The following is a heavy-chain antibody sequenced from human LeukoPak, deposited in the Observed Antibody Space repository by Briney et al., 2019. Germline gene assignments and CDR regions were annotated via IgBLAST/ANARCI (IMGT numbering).Heavy chain of an antibody. J-gene: IGHJ4*02. CDR1: GGSISSYY. V-gene: IGHV4-59*08. D-gene: IGHD3-22*01. CDR3: ARQFGPNYYDSSGYTPIDY. CDR2: IYYSGST. Sequence: SETLSLTCTVSGGSISSYYWSWIRQPPGKGLEWIGYIYYSGSTNYNPSLKSRVTISVDTSKNQFSLKLSSVTAADTAVYYCARQFGPNYYDSSGYTPIDYWGQGTLVTVSS.